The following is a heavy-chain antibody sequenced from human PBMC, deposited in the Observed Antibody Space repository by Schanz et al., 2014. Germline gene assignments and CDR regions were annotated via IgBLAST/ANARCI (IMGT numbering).Heavy chain of an antibody. CDR1: GYTFINSD. D-gene: IGHD4-17*01. J-gene: IGHJ6*02. Sequence: QVKLVQSGAEVKNPGASVKVSCKASGYTFINSDINWVRQAAGQGLEWMGWMNPKSGNTGYAQKFQGRVTMTSDTSTSTVYMELSSLRSEDTAVYYCARNYGGHSEESDRYGMDVWGQGTTVTVSS. CDR2: MNPKSGNT. CDR3: ARNYGGHSEESDRYGMDV. V-gene: IGHV1-8*02.